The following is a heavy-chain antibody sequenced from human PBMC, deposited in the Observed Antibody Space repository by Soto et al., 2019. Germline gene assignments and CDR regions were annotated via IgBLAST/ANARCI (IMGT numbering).Heavy chain of an antibody. CDR3: ARHIAARRGRYYYYSMDV. D-gene: IGHD6-6*01. Sequence: PSETLSLTCAVSGGSISSSSYYWGWIRQPPGKGLEWIGSIYYSGSTYYNPSLKSRVTISVDTSKNQFSLKLSSVTAADTAVYYCARHIAARRGRYYYYSMDVWGKGTTVTV. J-gene: IGHJ6*03. CDR1: GGSISSSSYY. V-gene: IGHV4-39*01. CDR2: IYYSGST.